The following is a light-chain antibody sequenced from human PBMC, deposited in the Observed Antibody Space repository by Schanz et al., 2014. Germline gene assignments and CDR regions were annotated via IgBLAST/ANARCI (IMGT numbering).Light chain of an antibody. CDR2: GNS. Sequence: QSVLTQPPSVSGAPGQRVTISCTGSSSNIGAGYDVHWYQQLPGTAPKLLIYGNSNRPSGVPDRFFGSKSGTSASLAIDGLQSEDEADYHCAAWDDSLIGLWVFGGGTKLTVL. J-gene: IGLJ3*02. CDR1: SSNIGAGYD. V-gene: IGLV1-40*01. CDR3: AAWDDSLIGLWV.